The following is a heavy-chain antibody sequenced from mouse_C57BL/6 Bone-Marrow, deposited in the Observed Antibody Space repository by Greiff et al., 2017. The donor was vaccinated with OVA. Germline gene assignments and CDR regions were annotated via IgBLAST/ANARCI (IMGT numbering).Heavy chain of an antibody. CDR2: INSNNGGT. CDR3: ARGGYYEYDGGAWFAY. V-gene: IGHV1-18*01. J-gene: IGHJ3*01. D-gene: IGHD2-4*01. Sequence: EVQLQQSGPELAKPGASVKIPCKASGYTFTDYNMDWVKQSHGKSLEWIGDINSNNGGTIYNQKFKGKATLTVDKSSSTSYMELRSLTSEETAVYYCARGGYYEYDGGAWFAYWGQGTLVTVSA. CDR1: GYTFTDYN.